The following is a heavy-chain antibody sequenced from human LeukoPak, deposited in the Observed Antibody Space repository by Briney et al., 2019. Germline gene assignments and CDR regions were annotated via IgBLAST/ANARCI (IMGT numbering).Heavy chain of an antibody. Sequence: GGSLRLSCAASGFTVSSNYMSWVGQAPGKGLEGVSVIYSDSSTYYADSVKGRFTISRDSSKNTLYLQMNSLRAEDTAVYYCARGSGSAFDYWGQGTLVTVSS. CDR2: IYSDSST. V-gene: IGHV3-53*01. CDR3: ARGSGSAFDY. D-gene: IGHD2-15*01. CDR1: GFTVSSNY. J-gene: IGHJ4*02.